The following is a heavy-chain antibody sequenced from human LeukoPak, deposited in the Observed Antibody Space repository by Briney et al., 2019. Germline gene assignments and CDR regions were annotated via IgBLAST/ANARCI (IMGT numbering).Heavy chain of an antibody. D-gene: IGHD4-17*01. CDR3: RTDRYGDYGDYIDY. J-gene: IGHJ4*02. CDR2: INPNSGGT. CDR1: GYTFTGYY. V-gene: IGHV1-2*02. Sequence: GASVKVSCKASGYTFTGYYMHWVRQAPGQGLEWMRWINPNSGGTNYAQKFQGRVTMTRDTSISTAYMELSRLRSDDTAVYYCRTDRYGDYGDYIDYWGQGTLVTVSS.